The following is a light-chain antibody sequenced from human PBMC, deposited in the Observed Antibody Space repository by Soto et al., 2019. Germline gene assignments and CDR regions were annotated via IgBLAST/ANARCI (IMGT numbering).Light chain of an antibody. V-gene: IGKV3-15*01. CDR1: QSVRSTY. Sequence: EIVLTQSPGILSLSPGESATLSCMASQSVRSTYLAWYQQKPGQAPRLLIYGASTRATGIPARFSGSGSETEFTLTISSLQAEDSAVYFCQQYNNWPTWTFGQGTKVDIK. CDR3: QQYNNWPTWT. J-gene: IGKJ1*01. CDR2: GAS.